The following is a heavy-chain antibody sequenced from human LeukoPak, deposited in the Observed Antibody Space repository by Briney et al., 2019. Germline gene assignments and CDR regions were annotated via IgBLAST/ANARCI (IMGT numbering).Heavy chain of an antibody. V-gene: IGHV4-34*01. D-gene: IGHD5-24*01. CDR2: INHSGST. CDR3: ARGRGYNAFDY. J-gene: IGHJ4*02. CDR1: GGSFSGYF. Sequence: SETLSLTCAVYGGSFSGYFWSWIRQPPGKGLEWIGEINHSGSTNYNPSLKGRVTKSVDTSKNQFSLKLSSVTAADTAVYYCARGRGYNAFDYWGQGTLVTVSS.